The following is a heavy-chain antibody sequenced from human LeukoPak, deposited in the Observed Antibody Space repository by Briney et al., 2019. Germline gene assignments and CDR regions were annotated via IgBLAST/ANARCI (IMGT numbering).Heavy chain of an antibody. J-gene: IGHJ4*02. V-gene: IGHV4-59*12. CDR3: ARAPLSHFDY. CDR2: IYYSGST. CDR1: GGSISSYY. Sequence: SETLSLTCTVSGGSISSYYWSWIRQPPGKGLEWIGYIYYSGSTNYNPSLKSRVTMSVDTSKNQFSLKLSSVTAADTAVYYCARAPLSHFDYWGQGTLVTVSS.